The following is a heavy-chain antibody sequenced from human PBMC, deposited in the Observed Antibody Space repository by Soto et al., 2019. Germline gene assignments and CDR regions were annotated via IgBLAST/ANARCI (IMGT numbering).Heavy chain of an antibody. CDR1: GYTFTSYD. CDR3: ARVGYGYFQH. CDR2: MNANSGNT. J-gene: IGHJ1*01. V-gene: IGHV1-8*01. D-gene: IGHD4-17*01. Sequence: GASVKASWEASGYTFTSYDINCVRQATGQGLEWMGWMNANSGNTSYAQKLQGRVTMTRNTSTSTAYMELRSLRSDDTAVYYCARVGYGYFQHWGQGTLVTVSS.